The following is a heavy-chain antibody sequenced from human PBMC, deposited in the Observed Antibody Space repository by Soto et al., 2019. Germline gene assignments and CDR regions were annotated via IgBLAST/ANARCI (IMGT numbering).Heavy chain of an antibody. V-gene: IGHV4-59*01. Sequence: SETLSLTCTVSGGSISSYYWSWIRQPPGKGLEWIGYIYYSGSTNYNPSLKSRVTISVDTSKNQFSLKLSSVTAADTAVYYCARNNGYDWDNRWFDTWGQGTLVTVSS. D-gene: IGHD5-12*01. CDR1: GGSISSYY. CDR2: IYYSGST. CDR3: ARNNGYDWDNRWFDT. J-gene: IGHJ5*02.